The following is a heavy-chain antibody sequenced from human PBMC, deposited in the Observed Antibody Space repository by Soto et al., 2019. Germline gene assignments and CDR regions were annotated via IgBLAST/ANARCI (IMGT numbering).Heavy chain of an antibody. CDR1: GYTFTSYA. CDR3: ARVRILGLGYGMDV. D-gene: IGHD3-3*01. J-gene: IGHJ6*02. CDR2: INAGNGNT. V-gene: IGHV1-3*01. Sequence: QVQLVQSGAEVKKPGASVKVSCKASGYTFTSYAMHWVRQAPGQRLEWMGWINAGNGNTKYSQKFQGRVTITRDTSASTAYMELSSLRSEDTAVYYCARVRILGLGYGMDVWGQGTTVTVSS.